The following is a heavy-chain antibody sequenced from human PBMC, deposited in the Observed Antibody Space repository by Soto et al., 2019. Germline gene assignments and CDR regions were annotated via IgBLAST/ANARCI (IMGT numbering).Heavy chain of an antibody. CDR1: GGSFSGYY. Sequence: QVQLQQWGAGLLKPSETLSLTCAVYGGSFSGYYWSWIRQPPGKGLEWIGEINHRGSTNYNPSLKSRVTISVDTAKNQFSLKLSSVTAADTAVYYCARGTSSYWGQGTLVTVSS. J-gene: IGHJ4*02. D-gene: IGHD6-13*01. CDR2: INHRGST. V-gene: IGHV4-34*01. CDR3: ARGTSSY.